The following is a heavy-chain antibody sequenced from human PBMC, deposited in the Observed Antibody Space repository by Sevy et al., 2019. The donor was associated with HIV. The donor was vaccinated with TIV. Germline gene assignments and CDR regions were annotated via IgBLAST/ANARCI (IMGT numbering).Heavy chain of an antibody. CDR3: AKTDSSVAFDI. CDR2: TYSGGST. Sequence: GGSLRLSCAASGFTVSSNYMSWVRQAPGKGLEWVSATYSGGSTYYADSVKGRFTISRDNSKNTLYLQMNSLRAEDTAVYYCAKTDSSVAFDIWGQGTMVTVSS. J-gene: IGHJ3*02. CDR1: GFTVSSNY. D-gene: IGHD3-22*01. V-gene: IGHV3-53*01.